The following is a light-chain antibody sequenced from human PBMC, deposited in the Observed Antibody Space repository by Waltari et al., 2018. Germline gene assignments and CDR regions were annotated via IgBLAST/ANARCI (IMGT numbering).Light chain of an antibody. J-gene: IGKJ4*01. V-gene: IGKV1-5*03. CDR3: QQYNSYSLLS. Sequence: DIQMTQSPSTLSASVGDRCSISCRASQSISNWLAWYQQKPGKAPKLLIYRASTLASGVPSRFSGSGSGTTFTLTISSLQPDDFATYYCQQYNSYSLLSFGGGTKVEIK. CDR1: QSISNW. CDR2: RAS.